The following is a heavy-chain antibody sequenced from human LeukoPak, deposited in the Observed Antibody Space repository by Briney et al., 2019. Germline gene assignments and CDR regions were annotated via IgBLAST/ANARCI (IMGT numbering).Heavy chain of an antibody. CDR1: GGSISSGDYY. CDR3: ARARVVVPVLTAPRNGAFDI. J-gene: IGHJ3*02. Sequence: SETLSLTCTVSGGSISSGDYYWSWIRQPPGKGLEWIGYIYHSGSTYYNPSLKSRVTISVDRSKNQFSLKLSSVTAADTAVYYCARARVVVPVLTAPRNGAFDIWGQGTMVTVSS. V-gene: IGHV4-30-4*08. D-gene: IGHD2-2*01. CDR2: IYHSGST.